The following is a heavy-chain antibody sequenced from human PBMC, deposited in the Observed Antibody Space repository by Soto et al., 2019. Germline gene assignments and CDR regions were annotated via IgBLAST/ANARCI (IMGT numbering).Heavy chain of an antibody. CDR3: ARGVYVSSGSRLDV. D-gene: IGHD3-22*01. J-gene: IGHJ6*02. CDR2: ISYNGGSS. V-gene: IGHV3-64*01. CDR1: ESTFSAFA. Sequence: EVQLVESGGDLVQPGGSLRLSCAASESTFSAFAMHWVRQGPGKGLEYVSGISYNGGSSYYANSVKGRFTISRDNSKNTLYLKMGSLRTDDMAVYYCARGVYVSSGSRLDVWGQGTTVTVS.